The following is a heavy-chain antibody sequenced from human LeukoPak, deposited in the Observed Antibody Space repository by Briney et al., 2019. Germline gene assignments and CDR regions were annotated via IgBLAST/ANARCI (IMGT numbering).Heavy chain of an antibody. Sequence: GGSLRLSCAASGFTFSNYWMTWVRQAPGKGLEWVANIKQDGSERYYVDSVRGRFTISRDNAKNSVYLQVNSLRVEDTAMYYCVRDTGGSGSYPDSWGQGVLVTVSS. CDR1: GFTFSNYW. CDR2: IKQDGSER. V-gene: IGHV3-7*01. J-gene: IGHJ5*01. D-gene: IGHD1-26*01. CDR3: VRDTGGSGSYPDS.